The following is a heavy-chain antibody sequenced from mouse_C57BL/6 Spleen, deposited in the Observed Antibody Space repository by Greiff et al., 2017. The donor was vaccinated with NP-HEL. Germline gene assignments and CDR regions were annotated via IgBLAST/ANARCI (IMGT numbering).Heavy chain of an antibody. Sequence: VQPQQSGAELARPGASVKLSCKASGYTFTSYGISWVKQRTGQGLEWIGEIYPRSGNTYYNEKFKGKATLTADKSSSTAYMELRSLTSEDSAVYFCARGGHYDYDDGDYAMDYWGQGTSVTVSS. J-gene: IGHJ4*01. V-gene: IGHV1-81*01. CDR2: IYPRSGNT. CDR1: GYTFTSYG. D-gene: IGHD2-4*01. CDR3: ARGGHYDYDDGDYAMDY.